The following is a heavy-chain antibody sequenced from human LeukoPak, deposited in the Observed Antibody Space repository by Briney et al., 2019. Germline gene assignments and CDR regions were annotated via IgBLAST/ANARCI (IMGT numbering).Heavy chain of an antibody. CDR2: ISYDGSNK. CDR1: GFTFSSYG. Sequence: SLRLSCAASGFTFSSYGMHWVRQAPGKGLEWVAVISYDGSNKYYADSVKGRFTISRDNSKNTLYLQMNSLRAEDTAVYYCARDDRQQLALYWGQGTLVTVSS. V-gene: IGHV3-30*03. J-gene: IGHJ4*02. CDR3: ARDDRQQLALY. D-gene: IGHD6-13*01.